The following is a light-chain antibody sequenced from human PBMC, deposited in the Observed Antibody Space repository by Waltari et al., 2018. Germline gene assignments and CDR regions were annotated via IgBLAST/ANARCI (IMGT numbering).Light chain of an antibody. Sequence: AIQMTQSPSSLSASVGDRVTITCRESQGIRNNLGWYQQQPGKAPKHLMYSTSTLQSGVPARFSGSGSGTDFTLTISSLQPADFATYYCLQDYNYPWTFGQGTKVEIK. CDR3: LQDYNYPWT. V-gene: IGKV1-6*01. CDR2: STS. J-gene: IGKJ1*01. CDR1: QGIRNN.